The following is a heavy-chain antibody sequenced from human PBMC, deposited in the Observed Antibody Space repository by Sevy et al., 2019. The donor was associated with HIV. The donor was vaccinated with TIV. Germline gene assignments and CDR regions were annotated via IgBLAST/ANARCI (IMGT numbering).Heavy chain of an antibody. Sequence: SETLSLTCTVSGGSISSYYWSWIRQPPGKGLEWIGYIYYSGSTNYNPSLKSRVTISVDTSKNQFSLKLSSVTAADTAVYYCARAAVAGTGVRWFDPWGQGTLVTVSS. CDR1: GGSISSYY. D-gene: IGHD6-19*01. V-gene: IGHV4-59*01. CDR2: IYYSGST. J-gene: IGHJ5*02. CDR3: ARAAVAGTGVRWFDP.